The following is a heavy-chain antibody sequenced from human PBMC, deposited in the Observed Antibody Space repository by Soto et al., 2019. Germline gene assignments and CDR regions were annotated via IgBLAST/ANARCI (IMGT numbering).Heavy chain of an antibody. CDR1: GGTFSSYA. D-gene: IGHD2-2*01. CDR3: ARPQLAGDYYYYYGMDV. V-gene: IGHV1-69*01. Sequence: QVQLVQSGAEVKKPGSSVKVSCKASGGTFSSYAISWVRQAPGQGLEWMGGIIPIFGTANYAQKFQGRVTITADESTSTAYMELSSLRSEDTAVYYCARPQLAGDYYYYYGMDVWGQGTTVTVSS. J-gene: IGHJ6*02. CDR2: IIPIFGTA.